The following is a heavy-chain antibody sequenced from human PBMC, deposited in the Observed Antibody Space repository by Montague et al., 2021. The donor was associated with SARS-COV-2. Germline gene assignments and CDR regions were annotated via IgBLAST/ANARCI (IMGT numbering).Heavy chain of an antibody. CDR3: TKGGLAGEAY. CDR1: GFTFSRSW. Sequence: SLRLSCAASGFTFSRSWMSWVRQAPGKGLEWVATMSQDGNERYYVDSVKGRFTISRDNAENSLYLLMNSLRGEDTAVYYCTKGGLAGEAYWGQGTLVTVSS. J-gene: IGHJ4*02. V-gene: IGHV3-7*01. CDR2: MSQDGNER. D-gene: IGHD3-16*01.